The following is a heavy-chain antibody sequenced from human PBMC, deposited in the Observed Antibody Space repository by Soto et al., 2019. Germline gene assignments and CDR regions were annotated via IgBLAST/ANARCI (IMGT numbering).Heavy chain of an antibody. J-gene: IGHJ6*02. CDR1: GYTFSSYG. Sequence: GASVKVSCKASGYTFSSYGINWVRQAPGQGLEWLGWISPYDGNTKYAQILQGRVSMTTDTSTKTAYMEVRSLRSDDTAVYYCARGGYYDSSGSRNYNYYGMNVWGQGTTVTVSS. D-gene: IGHD3-22*01. CDR3: ARGGYYDSSGSRNYNYYGMNV. V-gene: IGHV1-18*01. CDR2: ISPYDGNT.